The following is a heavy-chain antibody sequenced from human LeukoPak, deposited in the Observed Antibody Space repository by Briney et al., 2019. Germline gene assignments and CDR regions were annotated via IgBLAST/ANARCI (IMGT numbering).Heavy chain of an antibody. CDR1: GYTFTGYY. Sequence: ASVKVSCKASGYTFTGYYMHWVRQAPGQGLEWMGWINPNSGGTNYAQKFQGRVTMTRDTSISAAYMELSRLRSDDTAVYYCARGSRLVPAATFNYWGQGTLVTVSS. CDR3: ARGSRLVPAATFNY. CDR2: INPNSGGT. J-gene: IGHJ4*02. D-gene: IGHD2-2*01. V-gene: IGHV1-2*02.